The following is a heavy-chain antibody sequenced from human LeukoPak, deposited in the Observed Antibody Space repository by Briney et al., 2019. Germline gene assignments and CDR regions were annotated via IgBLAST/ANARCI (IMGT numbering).Heavy chain of an antibody. CDR1: GFNVNPFE. CDR3: AGGPQYTGSFPY. D-gene: IGHD1-26*01. Sequence: PGGSLRLSCAASGFNVNPFEMTWVRQAPGLGLEFLSYISDSGGVIKYADSVKGRFIISRDSAENALYLQMNNLGADDTAVYFCAGGPQYTGSFPYWGQGTLVAVSS. J-gene: IGHJ4*02. CDR2: ISDSGGVI. V-gene: IGHV3-48*03.